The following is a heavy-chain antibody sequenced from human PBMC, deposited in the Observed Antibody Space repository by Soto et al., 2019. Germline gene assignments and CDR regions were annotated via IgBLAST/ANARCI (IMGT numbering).Heavy chain of an antibody. Sequence: GESLKISCKGSGYIFTTYWIGWGLQVPGKGLEWMGIIWPGNSDTRYSPTFQGHVTISADKSISTAYLQWRSLEASDTAMYYCARHLYHDSSGIYSPFDFWGQGILVTVSS. CDR3: ARHLYHDSSGIYSPFDF. V-gene: IGHV5-51*01. CDR1: GYIFTTYW. CDR2: IWPGNSDT. D-gene: IGHD3-22*01. J-gene: IGHJ4*02.